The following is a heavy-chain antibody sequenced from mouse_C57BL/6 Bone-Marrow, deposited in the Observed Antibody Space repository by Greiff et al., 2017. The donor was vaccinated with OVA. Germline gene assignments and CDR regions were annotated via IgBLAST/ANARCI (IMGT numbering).Heavy chain of an antibody. CDR1: GFTFSSYT. Sequence: ESGGGLVKPGGSLKLSCAASGFTFSSYTMSWVRQTPEKRLEWVATISGGGGNTYYPDSVKGRFTISRDNAKNTLYLQMSSLRSEDTALYYCARQGPFYYYAMDYWGQGTSVTVSS. V-gene: IGHV5-9*01. J-gene: IGHJ4*01. D-gene: IGHD2-1*01. CDR2: ISGGGGNT. CDR3: ARQGPFYYYAMDY.